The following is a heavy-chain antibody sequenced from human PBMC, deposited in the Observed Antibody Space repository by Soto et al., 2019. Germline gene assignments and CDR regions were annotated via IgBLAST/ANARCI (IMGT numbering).Heavy chain of an antibody. V-gene: IGHV3-53*01. CDR3: ARAVGYVWGSYYFDY. Sequence: GGSLRLSCAASGFTVSSNYMSWVRQAPGKGLEWVSIIYSGGSTYYADSVKGRFTISRDNSKNTLYLQMNSLRAEDTAFYYCARAVGYVWGSYYFDYWGQGTLVTVSS. D-gene: IGHD3-16*01. J-gene: IGHJ4*02. CDR2: IYSGGST. CDR1: GFTVSSNY.